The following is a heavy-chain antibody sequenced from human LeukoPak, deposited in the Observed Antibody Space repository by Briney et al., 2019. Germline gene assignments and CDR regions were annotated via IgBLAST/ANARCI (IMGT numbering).Heavy chain of an antibody. Sequence: SETLSLTCTVSGYSIISGYSWEWIRQPPGEWLEWIGSCHYSGSTYYNPSLRSRVTISGDTSKNQFSLRLSSVPAADAAVYYRARAYCSSTSRYTEGWFDPWGQGTLVTVSS. CDR2: CHYSGST. D-gene: IGHD2-2*02. CDR3: ARAYCSSTSRYTEGWFDP. CDR1: GYSIISGYS. V-gene: IGHV4-38-2*02. J-gene: IGHJ5*02.